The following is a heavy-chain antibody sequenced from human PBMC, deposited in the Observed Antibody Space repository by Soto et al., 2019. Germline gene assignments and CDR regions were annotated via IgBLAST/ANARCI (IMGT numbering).Heavy chain of an antibody. V-gene: IGHV3-74*01. J-gene: IGHJ5*02. CDR3: NNWFDP. CDR2: INSDGSST. Sequence: EVQLVESGGGLVQPGGSLRLSCAASGFTFSTYWMHWVRHAPGKGLVWVSRINSDGSSTYYADSVKGRFTISRDNAKNPLYLQMTSLRAEDTAVYYCNNWFDPWGQGTLVTVSS. CDR1: GFTFSTYW.